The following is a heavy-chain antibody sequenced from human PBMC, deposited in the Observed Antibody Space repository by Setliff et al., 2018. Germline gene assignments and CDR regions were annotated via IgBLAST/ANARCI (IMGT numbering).Heavy chain of an antibody. CDR2: INPRTGVT. CDR3: ARGTDYHGSGSYWAKDV. V-gene: IGHV1-2*02. CDR1: GYTFTGHY. J-gene: IGHJ6*04. D-gene: IGHD3-10*01. Sequence: ASVKVSCKASGYTFTGHYIHWVRQAPGQGLERLGWINPRTGVTNYARKFQGRVTMTRDTSITTVYMDLGRLRSDDTAVYYCARGTDYHGSGSYWAKDVWGKGTTVTVSS.